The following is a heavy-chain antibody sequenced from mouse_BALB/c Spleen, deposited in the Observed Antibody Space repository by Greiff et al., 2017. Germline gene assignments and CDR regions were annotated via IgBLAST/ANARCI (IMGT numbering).Heavy chain of an antibody. CDR2: IWWNDDK. D-gene: IGHD1-1*01. CDR3: ARRDYGSGLAY. CDR1: GFSLSTSGMS. Sequence: QVTLKVSGPGLLQPSQTLSLTCSFSGFSLSTSGMSVGWIRQPSGKGLVWLAHIWWNDDKYYNPALKSRLTISKDATNNQVFLKIASVVTADTATYYCARRDYGSGLAYGGQGTLVTVAA. V-gene: IGHV8-8*01. J-gene: IGHJ3*01.